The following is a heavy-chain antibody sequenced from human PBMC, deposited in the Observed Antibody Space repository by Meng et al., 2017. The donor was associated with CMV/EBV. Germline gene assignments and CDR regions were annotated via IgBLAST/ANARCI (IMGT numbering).Heavy chain of an antibody. CDR2: IKQDGSEK. V-gene: IGHV3-7*01. J-gene: IGHJ6*02. Sequence: GESPKISCAAPGFTFSSYWMSWVRQAPGKGLEWVANIKQDGSEKYYVDSVKGRFTISRDNAKNSLYLQMNSLRAEDTAVYYCARKKGGFRPAANGVGYYYYGMDVWGQGTTVTVSS. CDR3: ARKKGGFRPAANGVGYYYYGMDV. CDR1: GFTFSSYW. D-gene: IGHD3-16*01.